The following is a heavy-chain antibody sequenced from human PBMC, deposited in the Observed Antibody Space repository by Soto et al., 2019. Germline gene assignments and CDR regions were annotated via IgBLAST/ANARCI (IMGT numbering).Heavy chain of an antibody. CDR1: GGSISSGGYY. CDR3: ARQILTGYFAPDQYYFDY. D-gene: IGHD3-9*01. V-gene: IGHV4-31*03. CDR2: IYYSGST. J-gene: IGHJ4*02. Sequence: SETLSLTCTVSGGSISSGGYYWSWIRQHPGKGLEWIGYIYYSGSTYYNPSLKSRVTISVDTLYLQMNSLRAEDTAVYYCARQILTGYFAPDQYYFDYWGQGTLVTVSS.